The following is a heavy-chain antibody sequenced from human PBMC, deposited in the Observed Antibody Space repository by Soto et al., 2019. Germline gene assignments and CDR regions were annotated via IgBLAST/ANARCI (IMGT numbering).Heavy chain of an antibody. CDR1: GYNFAGYW. V-gene: IGHV5-51*01. Sequence: GESLIISCKGSGYNFAGYWIAWVRQMPGKGLELMGIIYPSDSDTRYRPSFQGQVTISADKSISSAYLQWSSLRASDTAMYYCARGGVSTRNFDYRGQGTPVTVSS. CDR2: IYPSDSDT. CDR3: ARGGVSTRNFDY. D-gene: IGHD3-3*01. J-gene: IGHJ4*02.